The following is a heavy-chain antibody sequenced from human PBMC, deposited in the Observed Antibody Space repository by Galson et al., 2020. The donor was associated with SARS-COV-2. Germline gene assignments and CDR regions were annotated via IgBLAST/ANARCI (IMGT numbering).Heavy chain of an antibody. D-gene: IGHD4-17*01. CDR3: AKETVEFGDYVPSYYYYYGMDV. V-gene: IGHV3-30*18. J-gene: IGHJ6*02. Sequence: GESLKISCTGSGFTFRSYGMHWVRQAPGKGLEWLAAISYDGYNKDYVDSVKGRVTISRDNLKNTLYLEMNSLRVEDTAVYYCAKETVEFGDYVPSYYYYYGMDVWGQGTTVTVSS. CDR2: ISYDGYNK. CDR1: GFTFRSYG.